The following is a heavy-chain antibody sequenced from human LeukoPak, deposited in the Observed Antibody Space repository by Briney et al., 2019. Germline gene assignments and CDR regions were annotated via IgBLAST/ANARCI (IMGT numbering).Heavy chain of an antibody. V-gene: IGHV3-23*01. D-gene: IGHD1-14*01. Sequence: PGGSLRLSCAASGFTFNNYAMNWVRQTPGKGLQWVSAVSGDGQRTFYADSVKGRFTIFRDNCMNTLSLQMNSRRVEDTAVYDCAEEQDNLLLLSHFDSWGQGILVTVSA. CDR1: GFTFNNYA. CDR3: AEEQDNLLLLSHFDS. J-gene: IGHJ4*02. CDR2: VSGDGQRT.